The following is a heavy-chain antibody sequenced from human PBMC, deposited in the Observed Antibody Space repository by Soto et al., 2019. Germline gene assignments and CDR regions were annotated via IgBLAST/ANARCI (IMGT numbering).Heavy chain of an antibody. D-gene: IGHD1-26*01. CDR1: GYTFNRHY. V-gene: IGHV1-46*02. CDR3: AKRRGVGLTRSSFDY. CDR2: IDPSGGDT. J-gene: IGHJ4*02. Sequence: QVQLVQSGAEVRKPGASVKVSCKASGYTFNRHYIQWVRQAPGQGLEWMGMIDPSGGDTNYAKKFQGRHNLTSDTSTSTVYMELSSLRSEDTAVYYCAKRRGVGLTRSSFDYWGPGTLVIVSS.